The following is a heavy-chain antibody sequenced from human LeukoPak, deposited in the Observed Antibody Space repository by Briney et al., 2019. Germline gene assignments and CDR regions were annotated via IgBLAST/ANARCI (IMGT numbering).Heavy chain of an antibody. J-gene: IGHJ4*02. Sequence: SETLSLTCAVSGGSISSGGYSWSWIRQPPGKGLEWIGYIYYSGSTYYNPSLKSRVTIPVDTSKNQFSLKLSSVTAADTAVYYCARDYYDSSGYYPLRDWGQGTLVTVSS. CDR3: ARDYYDSSGYYPLRD. CDR1: GGSISSGGYS. CDR2: IYYSGST. D-gene: IGHD3-22*01. V-gene: IGHV4-30-4*07.